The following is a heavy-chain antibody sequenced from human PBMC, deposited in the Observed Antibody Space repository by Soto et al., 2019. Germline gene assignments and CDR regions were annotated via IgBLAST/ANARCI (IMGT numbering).Heavy chain of an antibody. CDR2: IKQDGSEK. D-gene: IGHD3-3*01. V-gene: IGHV3-7*01. Sequence: HPGGSLRLSCAASGFTFSSYWMSWVRQAPGKGLEWVANIKQDGSEKYYVDSVKGRFTISRDNAKNSLYLQMNSLRAEDTAVYYCARVSSVNDFWSGYYMDYFDYWGQGTLVTVSS. CDR1: GFTFSSYW. J-gene: IGHJ4*02. CDR3: ARVSSVNDFWSGYYMDYFDY.